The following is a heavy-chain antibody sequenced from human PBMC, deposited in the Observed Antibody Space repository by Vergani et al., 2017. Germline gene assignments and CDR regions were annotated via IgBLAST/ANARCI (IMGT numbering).Heavy chain of an antibody. D-gene: IGHD2-21*02. CDR2: INPNSGGT. CDR1: GYTFTNYY. J-gene: IGHJ3*02. CDR3: ARDTERAATADAFDI. V-gene: IGHV1-2*02. Sequence: QVLLVQSGAEVKKPGASVRVSCKTSGYTFTNYYIHWVRQAPGQGLEWMGWINPNSGGTNYAQKFQGRVTMTRDTSISTAYMELSRLRSDDTAVYYCARDTERAATADAFDIWGQGTMVTVSS.